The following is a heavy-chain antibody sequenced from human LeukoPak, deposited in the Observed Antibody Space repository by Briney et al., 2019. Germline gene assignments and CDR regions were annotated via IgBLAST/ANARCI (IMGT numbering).Heavy chain of an antibody. J-gene: IGHJ5*02. V-gene: IGHV4-59*01. CDR1: GGSISSYY. Sequence: SETLSLTCTVSGGSISSYYWSWIRQPPGKGLEWIGYISYSGTTNYNPSLKSRVSMSVDTSQNQFSLKLTSVIAADTAVYYCARGIGWYHHWGQGTLVTVSS. CDR3: ARGIGWYHH. CDR2: ISYSGTT.